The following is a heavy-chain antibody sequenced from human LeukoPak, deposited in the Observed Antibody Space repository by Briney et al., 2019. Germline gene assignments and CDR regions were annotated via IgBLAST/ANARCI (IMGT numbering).Heavy chain of an antibody. CDR2: ISYDGSNQ. J-gene: IGHJ4*02. V-gene: IGHV3-30*18. CDR1: GFTFSSYG. CDR3: AKGDHEGVAAGTGFDS. D-gene: IGHD6-13*01. Sequence: GGTLRLSCAASGFTFSSYGMHWVRQAPGKGLEWVAVISYDGSNQYYADSVKGRFTFSRDNSKNTLSLQMNSPGYDDMAVYHSAKGDHEGVAAGTGFDSWGQGTLVTVSS.